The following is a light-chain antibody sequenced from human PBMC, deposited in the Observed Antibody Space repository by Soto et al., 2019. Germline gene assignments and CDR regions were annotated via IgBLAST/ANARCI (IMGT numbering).Light chain of an antibody. Sequence: EIVLTKSPGTLSVSPGERATLSCRASQSVSSSYLAWYQQKPGQAPRLLIYGASSRATGIPDRFSGSGSATDFTLTISRLEPEDFAVYYCQQYGSSPGTFGQGTKVDIK. CDR1: QSVSSSY. J-gene: IGKJ1*01. V-gene: IGKV3-20*01. CDR3: QQYGSSPGT. CDR2: GAS.